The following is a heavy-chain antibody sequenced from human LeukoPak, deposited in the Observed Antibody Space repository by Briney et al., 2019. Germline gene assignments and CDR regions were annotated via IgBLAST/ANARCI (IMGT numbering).Heavy chain of an antibody. Sequence: GESLQISCKGSGYSFTSYWIGWVRQMPGKGLEWMGIIYPGDSDTRYSPSFQGQVTISADKSISTAYLQWSSLKASDTAMYYCARSDQDIVATILFDYWGQGTLVTVSS. CDR2: IYPGDSDT. CDR1: GYSFTSYW. CDR3: ARSDQDIVATILFDY. J-gene: IGHJ4*02. V-gene: IGHV5-51*01. D-gene: IGHD5-12*01.